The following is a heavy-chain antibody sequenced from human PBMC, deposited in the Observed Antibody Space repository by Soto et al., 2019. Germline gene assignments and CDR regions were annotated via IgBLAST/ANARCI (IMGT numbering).Heavy chain of an antibody. Sequence: EVQLVESGGGLVKPGGSLRLSCAASGFTFSTYTMNWVRQTPGKGLEWVSSISSGSNYIYYADSLKGRFTLSRDNAKNDLYLRMNGLRAEDTAVYYCARDYGKLNPWGQGTLVTVSS. CDR1: GFTFSTYT. D-gene: IGHD2-15*01. CDR3: ARDYGKLNP. J-gene: IGHJ5*02. CDR2: ISSGSNYI. V-gene: IGHV3-21*01.